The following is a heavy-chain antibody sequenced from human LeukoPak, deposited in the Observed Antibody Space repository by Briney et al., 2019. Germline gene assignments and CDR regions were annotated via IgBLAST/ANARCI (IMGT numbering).Heavy chain of an antibody. V-gene: IGHV3-74*01. D-gene: IGHD3-22*01. CDR3: AAFYYDPAY. J-gene: IGHJ4*02. CDR1: GFIFRTYW. Sequence: PGGSLRLSCAASGFIFRTYWMHWVRQAPGKGLVWVSRISGDGRSTSYADFVKGRFTISRDNAKNALYLQIHSLRAEDTAVYYCAAFYYDPAYWGQGTLVTVSS. CDR2: ISGDGRST.